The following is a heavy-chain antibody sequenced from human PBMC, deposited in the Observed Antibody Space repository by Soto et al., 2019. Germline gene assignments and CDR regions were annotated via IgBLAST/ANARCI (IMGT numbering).Heavy chain of an antibody. J-gene: IGHJ5*02. D-gene: IGHD4-17*01. CDR2: INPNSGGT. Sequence: QVQLVQSGAEVKKPGASVKVSCKASGYTFTGYYMHWVRQAPGQGLEWMGWINPNSGGTNYAQKFQGRGTITREKIIRRAYTERSRVISDSTAGYYCARPGSGDYVWFDPWGQGTLVTVSS. CDR3: ARPGSGDYVWFDP. V-gene: IGHV1-2*02. CDR1: GYTFTGYY.